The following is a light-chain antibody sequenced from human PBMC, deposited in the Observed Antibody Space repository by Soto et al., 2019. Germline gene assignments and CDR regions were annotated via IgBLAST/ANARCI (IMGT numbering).Light chain of an antibody. CDR1: QSVSSY. V-gene: IGKV3-11*01. Sequence: EIVLTRSPATLSLSPGERVTLSCRASQSVSSYLAWYQQKPGQAPRLLIYDASNRATGIPARFSGSGSGTDFTLTISSLEPEDFAVYYCQQRSNWPPTFGGGTKVDIK. CDR2: DAS. J-gene: IGKJ4*01. CDR3: QQRSNWPPT.